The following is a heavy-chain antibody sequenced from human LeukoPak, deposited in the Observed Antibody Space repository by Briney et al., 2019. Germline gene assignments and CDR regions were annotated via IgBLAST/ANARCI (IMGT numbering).Heavy chain of an antibody. CDR1: GFTFSSYA. CDR3: AKRYSGSSGLYNFYY. D-gene: IGHD1-26*01. Sequence: GGSLRLSCAASGFTFSSYAMTWVRQPPGKGLEGVSSITGSTGSTYYADSVKGRFTISRDNSKNTPYLQMNSLRAEDTAVYYCAKRYSGSSGLYNFYYWGQGTLVTVSS. CDR2: ITGSTGST. V-gene: IGHV3-23*01. J-gene: IGHJ4*02.